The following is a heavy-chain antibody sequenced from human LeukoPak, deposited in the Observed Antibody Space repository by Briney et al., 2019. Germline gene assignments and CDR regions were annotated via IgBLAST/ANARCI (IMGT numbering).Heavy chain of an antibody. Sequence: ASVKVSCKASGGTLRRHTITWVRQAPGQGLEWMGRIIPMMDIANYAQKFQGRVTITADTSTDTAYMDLISLRSEDTAVYYCASRSHKTIVGADTREVGDYWGQGTLVTVSS. CDR2: IIPMMDIA. CDR1: GGTLRRHT. CDR3: ASRSHKTIVGADTREVGDY. J-gene: IGHJ4*02. D-gene: IGHD6-19*01. V-gene: IGHV1-69*02.